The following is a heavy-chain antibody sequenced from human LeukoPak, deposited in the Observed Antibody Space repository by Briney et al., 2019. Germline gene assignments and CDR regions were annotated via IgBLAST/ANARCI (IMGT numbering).Heavy chain of an antibody. CDR1: GGSISSYY. CDR3: ARQKDNSGWYVADH. CDR2: IYYSGST. J-gene: IGHJ4*02. V-gene: IGHV4-59*08. D-gene: IGHD6-19*01. Sequence: SETLSLTCTVSGGSISSYYWSWIRQPPGKGLEWIGYIYYSGSTNYNPSLKSRVTISLDTSKNQFSLKLSSVTAADTAMYYCARQKDNSGWYVADHWGQGTLVTVSS.